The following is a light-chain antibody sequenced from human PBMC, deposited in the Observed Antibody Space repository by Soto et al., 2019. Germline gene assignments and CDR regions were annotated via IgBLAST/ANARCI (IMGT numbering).Light chain of an antibody. Sequence: EIVMTQSPATLSVSPGERATLSCRASQSVSSNLAWYQQKPGQAPRLLIFGASTRVTGIPARFSGSGSGTEFTLTISSLQSEDFAVYYCQHYNNWPFTFGGGTKVEIQ. CDR1: QSVSSN. V-gene: IGKV3-15*01. CDR3: QHYNNWPFT. CDR2: GAS. J-gene: IGKJ4*01.